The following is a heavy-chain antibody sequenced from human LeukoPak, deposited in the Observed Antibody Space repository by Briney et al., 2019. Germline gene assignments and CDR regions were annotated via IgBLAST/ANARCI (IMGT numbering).Heavy chain of an antibody. V-gene: IGHV4-59*01. CDR1: GGSISSYY. CDR2: IYYSGST. Sequence: SETLSLTCTVSGGSISSYYWSWIRQPPGKGLEWIGYIYYSGSTNYNPSLKSRVTISVDTFKNQFSLKLSSVTAADTAVYYCAGGIQLWLGNWGQGTLVTVSS. CDR3: AGGIQLWLGN. J-gene: IGHJ4*02. D-gene: IGHD5-18*01.